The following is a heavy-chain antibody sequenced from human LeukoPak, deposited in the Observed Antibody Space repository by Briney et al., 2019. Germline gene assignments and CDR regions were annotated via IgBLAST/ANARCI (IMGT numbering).Heavy chain of an antibody. J-gene: IGHJ4*02. CDR1: GGSISSSSYY. CDR3: ARRGGVGPFDY. V-gene: IGHV4-39*01. CDR2: IYYSGST. Sequence: SETLSLTCTVSGGSISSSSYYWGWIRQPPEKGLEWIGSIYYSGSTYYNPSLQSRVTISVDTSKNQFSLKLSSVTAADTAVYYCARRGGVGPFDYWGQGTLVTASS. D-gene: IGHD1-26*01.